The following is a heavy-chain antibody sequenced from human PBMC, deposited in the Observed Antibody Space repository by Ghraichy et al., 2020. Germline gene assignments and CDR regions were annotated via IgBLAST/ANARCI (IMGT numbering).Heavy chain of an antibody. Sequence: SVKVSCKASGYTFTGYYMHWVRQAPGQGLEWMGWINPNSGGTNYAQKFQGRVTMTRDTSISTAYMELSRLRSDDTAVYYCARVRQYQLLYYYYGMDVWGQGTTVTVSS. J-gene: IGHJ6*02. CDR1: GYTFTGYY. CDR3: ARVRQYQLLYYYYGMDV. V-gene: IGHV1-2*02. D-gene: IGHD2-2*01. CDR2: INPNSGGT.